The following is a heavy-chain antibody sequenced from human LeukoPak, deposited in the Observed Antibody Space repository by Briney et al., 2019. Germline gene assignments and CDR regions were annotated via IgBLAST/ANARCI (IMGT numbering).Heavy chain of an antibody. D-gene: IGHD1-26*01. Sequence: GGSLRLSCVASGFTFSSHWMSWVRQALGKGLEWVANIKQDGGEKYYVDSVKGRFTISRDNAKNTVYLQMNSLRDDDTAVYYCTRSPSLGGRYWGFDYWGQGALVTVSS. J-gene: IGHJ4*02. CDR1: GFTFSSHW. V-gene: IGHV3-7*02. CDR3: TRSPSLGGRYWGFDY. CDR2: IKQDGGEK.